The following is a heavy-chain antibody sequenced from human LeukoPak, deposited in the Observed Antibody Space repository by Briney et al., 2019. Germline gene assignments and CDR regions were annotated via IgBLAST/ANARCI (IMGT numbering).Heavy chain of an antibody. CDR1: GGSISSGGYY. CDR2: IYYSGST. V-gene: IGHV4-31*03. D-gene: IGHD3-22*01. Sequence: SETLSLTCTVSGGSISSGGYYWSWIRQHPGKGLEWIGYIYYSGSTYYNPSLKSRVTISVDTSKNQFSLKLSSVTAADTAVYYCARVPPAYYYDSSGYHYEDGRSPYYFDYWGQGTLVTVSS. CDR3: ARVPPAYYYDSSGYHYEDGRSPYYFDY. J-gene: IGHJ4*02.